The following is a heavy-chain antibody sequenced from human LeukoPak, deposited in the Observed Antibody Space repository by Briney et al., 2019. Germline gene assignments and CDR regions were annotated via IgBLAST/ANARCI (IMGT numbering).Heavy chain of an antibody. CDR3: ARWRTAKTAFDY. CDR1: GGSISSNSYY. CDR2: IYFSGSP. D-gene: IGHD2-21*02. Sequence: SETLSLTCTVSGGSISSNSYYWGWIRQPPGKGLQWIGSIYFSGSPYYNPSLKSRVTMSVDTSKNQFSLKVSSVTAADTAVYYCARWRTAKTAFDYWGQGTLVTVSS. V-gene: IGHV4-39*01. J-gene: IGHJ4*02.